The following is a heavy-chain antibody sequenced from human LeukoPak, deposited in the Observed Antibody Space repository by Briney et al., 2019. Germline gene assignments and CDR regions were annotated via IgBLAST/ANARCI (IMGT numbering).Heavy chain of an antibody. J-gene: IGHJ4*02. CDR2: INPRGGSS. CDR3: ARDMGYCSGGSCSRADS. CDR1: GYTLTELS. D-gene: IGHD2-15*01. V-gene: IGHV1-46*01. Sequence: ASVKVSCKVSGYTLTELSMHWVRQAPGQGLEWMGIINPRGGSSSYAQKFQGRVTMTRDTSTSTVYMELSSLRSEDTAVYYCARDMGYCSGGSCSRADSWGQGTLVIVSS.